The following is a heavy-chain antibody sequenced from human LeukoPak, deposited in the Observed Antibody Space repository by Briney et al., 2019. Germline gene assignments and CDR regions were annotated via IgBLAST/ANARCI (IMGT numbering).Heavy chain of an antibody. J-gene: IGHJ4*02. CDR2: IYYSGST. D-gene: IGHD2-21*01. Sequence: TWFRQAPGKGLEWIGYIYYSGSTYYNPSLKSRVTISVDTAKNQFSLKLSSVTAADTAVYYCARDSGGIPRFDYWGQGTLVTVSS. V-gene: IGHV4-31*02. CDR3: ARDSGGIPRFDY.